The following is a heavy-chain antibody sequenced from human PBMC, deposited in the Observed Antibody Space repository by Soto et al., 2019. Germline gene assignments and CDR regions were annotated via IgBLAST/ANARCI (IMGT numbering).Heavy chain of an antibody. J-gene: IGHJ4*02. CDR1: GYTFTNYH. D-gene: IGHD6-19*01. CDR2: INPNGGST. V-gene: IGHV1-46*01. CDR3: ALPKNTLGWYNF. Sequence: QVQLVQSGAEVKKPGASVKVSCKTSGYTFTNYHVPWVRQAPGQGLEWMGAINPNGGSTTYAQHLQGRVTMTSDSSTSTVYMEMGSLRSDDSAVYYCALPKNTLGWYNFWGQGTLVTVS.